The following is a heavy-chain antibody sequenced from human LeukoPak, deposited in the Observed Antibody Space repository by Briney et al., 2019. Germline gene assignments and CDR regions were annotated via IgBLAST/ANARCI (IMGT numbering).Heavy chain of an antibody. V-gene: IGHV3-21*01. Sequence: GGSLRLSCAASGFXFSAHSINWVRQAPGKGLEWVSSISSSSSYMYYADSVKGRLTISRDNAKTSLYLQMNSLRAEDTAVYYCAREEYYYGFDIWGQGTVVTVSS. CDR1: GFXFSAHS. D-gene: IGHD3-10*01. J-gene: IGHJ3*02. CDR3: AREEYYYGFDI. CDR2: ISSSSSYM.